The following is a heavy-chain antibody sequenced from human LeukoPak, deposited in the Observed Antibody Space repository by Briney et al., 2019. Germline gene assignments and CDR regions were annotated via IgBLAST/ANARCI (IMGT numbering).Heavy chain of an antibody. CDR3: ARSRFFDY. V-gene: IGHV3-30-3*01. CDR1: GFTFSSYA. Sequence: GGSLRLSCAASGFTFSSYAMHWVRQAPGKGLEWVAVISYDGSNKYYADSVKGRFTISRDNSKNTLYLQMNSLRAEDTAVYYCARSRFFDYWGQGTLVTVSS. J-gene: IGHJ4*02. CDR2: ISYDGSNK.